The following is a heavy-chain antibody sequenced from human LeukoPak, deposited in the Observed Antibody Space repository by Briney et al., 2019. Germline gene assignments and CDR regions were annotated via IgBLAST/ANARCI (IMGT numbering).Heavy chain of an antibody. J-gene: IGHJ4*02. D-gene: IGHD3-22*01. CDR3: AKDRSYYDSGGFRNFDY. CDR1: ALTFNSCG. Sequence: GGSLRLSCAASALTFNSCGMHWVRQAPGKGLEWVAFIRNDGSNSYYADSVKGRFTISRDNSKNTLYLQMNSLRPEDTAVYCCAKDRSYYDSGGFRNFDYWGQGTLVTVSS. V-gene: IGHV3-30*02. CDR2: IRNDGSNS.